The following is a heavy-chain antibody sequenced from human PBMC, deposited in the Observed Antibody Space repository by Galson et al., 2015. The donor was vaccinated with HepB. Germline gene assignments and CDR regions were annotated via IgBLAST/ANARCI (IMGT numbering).Heavy chain of an antibody. CDR3: ARDKGRAAAGIFDY. CDR1: GFTFSSYG. Sequence: SLRLSCAASGFTFSSYGMHWVRQAPGKGLEWVAFIWHDGSNKYSADSVKGRFTISRDNSKNTLYLQMNSLRAEDTAVYYCARDKGRAAAGIFDYWGQGTLVTVSS. V-gene: IGHV3-33*01. D-gene: IGHD6-13*01. CDR2: IWHDGSNK. J-gene: IGHJ4*02.